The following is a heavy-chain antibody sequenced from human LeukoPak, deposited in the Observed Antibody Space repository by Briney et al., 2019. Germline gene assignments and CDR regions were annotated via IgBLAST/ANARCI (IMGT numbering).Heavy chain of an antibody. J-gene: IGHJ4*02. CDR1: GFTFSSYD. Sequence: AGGSLRLSCAASGFTFSSYDMSWVRQAPGKGLEWVSSISGSGGSTYYADSGKGRFTISRDNSKNTLYLQVNSLRAEDTAVYYCAKDADSSGWCDYWGQGTLVTVSS. CDR3: AKDADSSGWCDY. D-gene: IGHD6-19*01. CDR2: ISGSGGST. V-gene: IGHV3-23*01.